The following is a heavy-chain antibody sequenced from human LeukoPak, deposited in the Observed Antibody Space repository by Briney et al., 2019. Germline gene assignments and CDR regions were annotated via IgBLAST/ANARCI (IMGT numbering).Heavy chain of an antibody. CDR1: GFPFSAYG. CDR2: INDNGRNT. J-gene: IGHJ4*02. CDR3: IKDVGGSAFYEY. D-gene: IGHD2-15*01. Sequence: GGSLRLPCAASGFPFSAYGMGWVRQTPGKGLEWVSTINDNGRNTHYADSVKGRFTISRDNSKDTIYLQMNGLRVEDTAIYYCIKDVGGSAFYEYWGQGILVTV. V-gene: IGHV3-23*01.